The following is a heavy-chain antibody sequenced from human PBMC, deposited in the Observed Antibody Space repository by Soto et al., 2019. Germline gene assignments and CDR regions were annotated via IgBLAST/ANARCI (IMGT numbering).Heavy chain of an antibody. CDR1: GASITGSFL. CDR2: FSLSGTT. D-gene: IGHD2-8*02. CDR3: ARGMTPPGAPAWYYFDS. Sequence: SETLSLTCTVSGASITGSFLWSWIRQPAGKGLEWIGRFSLSGTTNYNPSLRSRVTMSADVSKNQFSLRLTSVTAADTALYYCARGMTPPGAPAWYYFDSWGQGTLVTVSS. V-gene: IGHV4-4*07. J-gene: IGHJ4*02.